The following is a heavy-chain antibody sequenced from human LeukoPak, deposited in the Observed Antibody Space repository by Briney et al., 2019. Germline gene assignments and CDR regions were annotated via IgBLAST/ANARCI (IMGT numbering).Heavy chain of an antibody. CDR1: GFGFSNYG. D-gene: IGHD3-22*01. CDR3: AKDQVVGDYYDSSGSNFDY. CDR2: ISHDGSNK. J-gene: IGHJ4*02. Sequence: GGSLRLSCAASGFGFSNYGMHWVRQAPGKGLEWVAVISHDGSNKYYADSVKGRFTISRDNSRNTLCLQMNSLRAEDTAVYYCAKDQVVGDYYDSSGSNFDYWGQGTLVTVSS. V-gene: IGHV3-30*18.